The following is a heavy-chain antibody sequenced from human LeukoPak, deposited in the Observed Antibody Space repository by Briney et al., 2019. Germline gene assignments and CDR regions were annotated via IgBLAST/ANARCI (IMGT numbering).Heavy chain of an antibody. CDR2: IYYSGST. V-gene: IGHV4-39*01. D-gene: IGHD3-10*01. CDR1: GGSISSSSYY. CDR3: ARLTSNHYYGSGSYLDY. J-gene: IGHJ4*02. Sequence: PSETLSLTCTVSGGSISSSSYYWGWIRQPPGKGLEWMGSIYYSGSTYYNPSLKSRVTISVDTSKNQFSLKLSSVTAADTAVYYCARLTSNHYYGSGSYLDYWGQGTLVTVSS.